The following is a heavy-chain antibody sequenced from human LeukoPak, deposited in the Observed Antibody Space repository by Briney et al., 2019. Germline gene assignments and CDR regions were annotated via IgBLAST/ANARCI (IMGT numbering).Heavy chain of an antibody. J-gene: IGHJ6*04. D-gene: IGHD2-15*01. CDR1: GDSVSSSTSYF. Sequence: SETLSVTCSVSGDSVSSSTSYFWSWIRQPPGKGLEWIGYISYSGSTNYTPSLKSRVNLSVDTSMNQFSLKLSSVTAADTAVYYCARDYLRRNCNGGNCMPLHVWGKGTTVTDSS. V-gene: IGHV4-61*01. CDR3: ARDYLRRNCNGGNCMPLHV. CDR2: ISYSGST.